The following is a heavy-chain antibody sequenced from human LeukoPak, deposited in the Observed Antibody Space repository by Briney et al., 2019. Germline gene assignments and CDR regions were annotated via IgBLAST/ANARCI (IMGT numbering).Heavy chain of an antibody. CDR3: ARDGGVVVVVAAIRGDAFDI. D-gene: IGHD2-15*01. Sequence: SVKVSCKASGGTXSSYAISRVRQAPGQGLEWMGRIIPILGIANYAQKFQGRVTITADKSTSTAYMELSSLRSEDTAVYYCARDGGVVVVVAAIRGDAFDIWGQGTMVTVSS. CDR2: IIPILGIA. V-gene: IGHV1-69*04. J-gene: IGHJ3*02. CDR1: GGTXSSYA.